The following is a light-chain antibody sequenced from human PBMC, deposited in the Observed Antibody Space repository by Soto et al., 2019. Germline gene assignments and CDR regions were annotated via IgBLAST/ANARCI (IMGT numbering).Light chain of an antibody. CDR3: QVWDITTDHYV. J-gene: IGLJ1*01. V-gene: IGLV3-21*04. CDR1: NIGSKR. Sequence: SYELTQPPSVSVAPEKTARITCGGNNIGSKRVHWYRQKPGQAPVLVIYYDSDRPSGIPERFSGSNSGNTATLTISRVEAGDEADYYCQVWDITTDHYVFGTGTKLNVL. CDR2: YDS.